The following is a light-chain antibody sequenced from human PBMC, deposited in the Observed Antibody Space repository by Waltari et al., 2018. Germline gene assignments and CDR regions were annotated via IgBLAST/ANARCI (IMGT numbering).Light chain of an antibody. CDR1: QSVSRA. CDR3: QHYLRLPVT. CDR2: GAS. J-gene: IGKJ1*01. Sequence: ELVLTQSPGTLSLSLGERATVSCRASQSVSRALAWYQQTPGQAPRLLIYGASTRATGIPDRFSGSGSGTDFSLTISRLEPDDFAVYYCQHYLRLPVTFGQGTTVEI. V-gene: IGKV3-20*01.